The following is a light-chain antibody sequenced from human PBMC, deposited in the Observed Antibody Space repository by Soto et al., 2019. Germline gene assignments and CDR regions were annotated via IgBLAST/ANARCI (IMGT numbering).Light chain of an antibody. CDR2: DAS. CDR3: QHRSNWPLST. CDR1: QSVSRY. Sequence: EILLTQSPATLSLSPGERATLSCRASQSVSRYLAWYQQKPGQAPRLLIYDASNRATGIPARFSGSGSGTDFTLTMASLDPEDFAVYYCQHRSNWPLSTFRHRTRLEIK. V-gene: IGKV3-11*01. J-gene: IGKJ5*01.